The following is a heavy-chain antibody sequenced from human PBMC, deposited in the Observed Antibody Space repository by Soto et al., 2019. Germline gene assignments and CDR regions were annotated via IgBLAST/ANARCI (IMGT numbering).Heavy chain of an antibody. Sequence: SGPTRVNPTQTLTLTCTFSGCPLSTSGVAVGWIRQPPGKALEWLALIYWDDDKRYSPSLKSRLTITKDTSKNQVVLTMTNMDPVDTATYYCAHRRHTYYDFWSGYSHFDYWGQGTLVTVSS. CDR3: AHRRHTYYDFWSGYSHFDY. CDR1: GCPLSTSGVA. J-gene: IGHJ4*02. CDR2: IYWDDDK. V-gene: IGHV2-5*02. D-gene: IGHD3-3*01.